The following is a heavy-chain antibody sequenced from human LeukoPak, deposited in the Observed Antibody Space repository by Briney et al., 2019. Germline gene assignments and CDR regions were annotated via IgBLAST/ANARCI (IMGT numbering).Heavy chain of an antibody. V-gene: IGHV4-59*01. CDR3: ARVGRPGLFDY. J-gene: IGHJ4*02. CDR2: IYYSGST. CDR1: GGSLSSYY. D-gene: IGHD6-6*01. Sequence: SETLSLICTVSGGSLSSYYWSWIRQPPGRGREWGGYIYYSGSTNYNPSLKSRVTISVDTSKNQFSLKLSSVPAADTAVYYCARVGRPGLFDYWGQGTLVTVSS.